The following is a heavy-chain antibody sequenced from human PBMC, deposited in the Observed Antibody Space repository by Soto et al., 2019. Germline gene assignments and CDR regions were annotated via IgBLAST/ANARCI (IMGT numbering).Heavy chain of an antibody. D-gene: IGHD6-19*01. CDR3: ARRGYSSGWYFDY. CDR1: GGNISSYY. CDR2: IYYSGST. V-gene: IGHV4-59*08. J-gene: IGHJ4*02. Sequence: SETHSLTSTVSGGNISSYYWSWIRQPPGKGLEWIGYIYYSGSTNYNPSLKSRVTISVDTSKNQFSLKLSSVTAADTAVYYCARRGYSSGWYFDYWGQGTLVTVSS.